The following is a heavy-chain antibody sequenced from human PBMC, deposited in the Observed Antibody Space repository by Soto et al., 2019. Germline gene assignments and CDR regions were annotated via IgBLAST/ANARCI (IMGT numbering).Heavy chain of an antibody. V-gene: IGHV1-69*06. CDR3: ARRGTSGFLRYFDN. D-gene: IGHD3-3*01. CDR1: GGTLSSYINYP. CDR2: IVPNVGTV. J-gene: IGHJ4*02. Sequence: SVKVSCKASGGTLSSYINYPINWVRQAPGQGLEWMGGIVPNVGTVNYAQKFQGRVTITADKSTGTAYMELSSLRSEDTALYYCARRGTSGFLRYFDNWGQGTLVTVSS.